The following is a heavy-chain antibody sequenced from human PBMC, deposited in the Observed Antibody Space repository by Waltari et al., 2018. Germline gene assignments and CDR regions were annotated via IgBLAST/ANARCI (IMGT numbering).Heavy chain of an antibody. CDR1: GFTLTDYW. D-gene: IGHD3-16*01. J-gene: IGHJ5*02. CDR3: ARRSGEYVQLFDP. Sequence: EVQLVQSGAEVGTPGGSLKLPCIASGFTLTDYWVGWVRQMPGKGLEWMGIVKLSDSNSRYRPSFQCKITISADRSIRTACLHWNSLKASDTAMYYCARRSGEYVQLFDPWGQGTLVTVSS. V-gene: IGHV5-51*03. CDR2: VKLSDSNS.